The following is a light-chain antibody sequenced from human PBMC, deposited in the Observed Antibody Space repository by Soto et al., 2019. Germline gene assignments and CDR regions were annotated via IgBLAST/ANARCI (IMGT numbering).Light chain of an antibody. V-gene: IGLV4-69*01. J-gene: IGLJ3*02. CDR1: SGHNNYA. CDR3: QTWGTGTWV. CDR2: LNSDGSH. Sequence: QSLLTQSPSASASLGASVKLTCTLSSGHNNYAIAWHQQQPEKGPRYLMKLNSDGSHTKGDGIPDRFSGSSSGAERYLTISSLQSEDEADYYCQTWGTGTWVFGGGTKLTVL.